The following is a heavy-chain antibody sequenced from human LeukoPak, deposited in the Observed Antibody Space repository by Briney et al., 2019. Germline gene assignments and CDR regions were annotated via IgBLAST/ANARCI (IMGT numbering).Heavy chain of an antibody. CDR2: INPSGGST. V-gene: IGHV1-46*01. Sequence: ASVKVSCKASGYTFTSYYMHWVRQAPGQGLEWMGIINPSGGSTSYAQKFQGRVTMTRDMSTNTVYMQLSSLRSEDTAVYYCAREAVTISALVRTQTTKRPHRFDPWGQGTLVTVSS. CDR3: AREAVTISALVRTQTTKRPHRFDP. CDR1: GYTFTSYY. J-gene: IGHJ5*02. D-gene: IGHD3-3*01.